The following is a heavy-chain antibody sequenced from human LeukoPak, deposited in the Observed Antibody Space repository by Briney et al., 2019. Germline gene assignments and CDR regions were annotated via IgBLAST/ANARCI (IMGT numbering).Heavy chain of an antibody. D-gene: IGHD2/OR15-2a*01. CDR1: GFTFSSYY. CDR2: IHSSDSYI. V-gene: IGHV3-21*01. Sequence: GGSLRLSCAASGFTFSSYYMNWVRQAPGKGLEWVSSIHSSDSYINYADSARGRFTISRDNAKSSLYLQMNSLRAEDTAVYYCARSIGFCDYWGQGTLVTVSS. CDR3: ARSIGFCDY. J-gene: IGHJ4*02.